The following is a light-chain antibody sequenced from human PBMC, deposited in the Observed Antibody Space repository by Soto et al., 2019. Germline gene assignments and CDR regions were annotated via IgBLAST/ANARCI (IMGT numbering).Light chain of an antibody. CDR3: QQSYTTPRT. CDR1: QTVGTNF. Sequence: EIVLTQSPGTLSLSPGETATLSCRASQTVGTNFLAWYQQKPGQAPRLLMFGTSNRATDIPDRFGGSGSGTDFTLTISGLQPEDFATYYCQQSYTTPRTFGPGTKVDIK. CDR2: GTS. J-gene: IGKJ3*01. V-gene: IGKV3-20*01.